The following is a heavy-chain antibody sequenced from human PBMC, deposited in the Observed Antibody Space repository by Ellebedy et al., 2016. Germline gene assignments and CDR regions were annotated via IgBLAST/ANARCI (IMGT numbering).Heavy chain of an antibody. J-gene: IGHJ4*02. CDR3: AKAHSIAAAGPPDY. V-gene: IGHV3-43D*03. Sequence: GESLKISXAASGFTFDYYAMQWVRQAPGKGLEWVSLISWDGGSTYYADSVKGRFTISRDNSKNSLYLQMNSLRAEDTALYYCAKAHSIAAAGPPDYWGQGTLVTVSS. CDR2: ISWDGGST. CDR1: GFTFDYYA. D-gene: IGHD6-13*01.